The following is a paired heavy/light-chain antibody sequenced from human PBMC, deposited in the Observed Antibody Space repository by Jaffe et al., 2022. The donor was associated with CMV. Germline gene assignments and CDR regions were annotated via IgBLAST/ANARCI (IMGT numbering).Light chain of an antibody. J-gene: IGLJ3*02. V-gene: IGLV1-44*01. CDR2: SNS. CDR3: ATWDDSLNGWV. CDR1: SSNIGSNT. Sequence: QSVLTQPPSVSGTPGQRITISCSGSSSNIGSNTANWYQQLPGTAPKLLIYSNSQRPSGVPDRFSGSKSGTSASLAISGLQSEDEADYYCATWDDSLNGWVFGGGTKLTVL.
Heavy chain of an antibody. J-gene: IGHJ5*02. Sequence: EEQLLDSGGGLVQPGGSLRLSCAASGFTLSTYAMGWVRQAPGKGLEWVSSISPNGHKKYYADSVKGRFTISRDNSKSTLFVQMSSLRADDSAVYYCVRIWHRPPPLYGDYDDGDSWFDPWGQGIPVTVSS. CDR2: ISPNGHKK. CDR1: GFTLSTYA. V-gene: IGHV3-23*01. CDR3: VRIWHRPPPLYGDYDDGDSWFDP. D-gene: IGHD4-17*01.